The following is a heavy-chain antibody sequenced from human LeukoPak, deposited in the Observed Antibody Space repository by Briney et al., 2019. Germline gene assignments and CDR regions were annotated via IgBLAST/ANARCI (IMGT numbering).Heavy chain of an antibody. CDR3: TTDIKRWDLLDY. CDR2: ISGSGGST. V-gene: IGHV3-23*01. CDR1: GFTFSSYA. Sequence: GGSLRLSCAASGFTFSSYAMSWVRQAPGKGLEWVSAISGSGGSTYYADSVKGRFTISRDNSKNTLYLQMDSLKTEDTAVYYCTTDIKRWDLLDYWGQGTLVTVSS. D-gene: IGHD5-24*01. J-gene: IGHJ4*02.